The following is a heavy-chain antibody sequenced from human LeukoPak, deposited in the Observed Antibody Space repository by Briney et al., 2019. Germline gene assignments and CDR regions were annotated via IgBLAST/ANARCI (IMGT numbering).Heavy chain of an antibody. CDR2: IYYSGST. CDR1: GGSISSYY. J-gene: IGHJ4*02. D-gene: IGHD5-18*01. V-gene: IGHV4-59*08. CDR3: ARGRGYSSPSGY. Sequence: MPSETLSLTCTVSGGSISSYYWSWIRQPPGKGLEWIGYIYYSGSTNYNPSLKSRVTISVDTSKNQFSLKLSSVTAADTAVYYCARGRGYSSPSGYWGQGTLVTVSS.